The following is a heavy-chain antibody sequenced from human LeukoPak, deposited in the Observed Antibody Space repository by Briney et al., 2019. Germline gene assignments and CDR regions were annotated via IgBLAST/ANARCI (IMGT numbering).Heavy chain of an antibody. CDR3: GRDSHKFDSSGYYPDAFDI. CDR1: GLTFSSYE. V-gene: IGHV3-48*03. CDR2: ISSSGSSI. Sequence: QAGGSLRLSCAASGLTFSSYEMNWVRQAPGKGLEWVSYISSSGSSIYYADSVKGRFTISRDNAKKSLYLQMHSLRAEDTAVYYCGRDSHKFDSSGYYPDAFDIWGQGRMVTVSS. J-gene: IGHJ3*02. D-gene: IGHD3-22*01.